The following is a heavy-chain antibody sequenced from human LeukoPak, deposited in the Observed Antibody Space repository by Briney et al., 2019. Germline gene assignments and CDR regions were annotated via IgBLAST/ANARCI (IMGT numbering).Heavy chain of an antibody. CDR3: AGDHGYYDILTGYYPTYYFDY. J-gene: IGHJ4*02. D-gene: IGHD3-9*01. CDR2: INPNGGGT. V-gene: IGHV1-2*02. Sequence: ASVNVSCKASGYTFTGYYMHWVRQAPGQGLEWMGWINPNGGGTNYAQKFQGRVTMTRDTSISTAYMELSRLRSDDTAVYYCAGDHGYYDILTGYYPTYYFDYWGQGTLITVSS. CDR1: GYTFTGYY.